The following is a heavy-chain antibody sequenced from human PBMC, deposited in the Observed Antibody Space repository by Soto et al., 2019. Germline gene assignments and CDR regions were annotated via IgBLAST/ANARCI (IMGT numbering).Heavy chain of an antibody. CDR2: IDYRGTT. CDR3: AREVTVPAAADAFDI. V-gene: IGHV4-31*03. D-gene: IGHD2-2*01. Sequence: QVQLQESGPGLVKPSQTLSLTCTVSGGSISNGNYYWSWIRQHPEKGLEWIGYIDYRGTTHYNPSLESRVTISVETSNNQFSLNLSSVTDADTAVYYCAREVTVPAAADAFDIWGQGTMVTVS. CDR1: GGSISNGNYY. J-gene: IGHJ3*02.